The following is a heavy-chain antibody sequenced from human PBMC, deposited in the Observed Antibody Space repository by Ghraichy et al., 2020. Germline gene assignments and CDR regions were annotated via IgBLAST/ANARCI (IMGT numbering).Heavy chain of an antibody. J-gene: IGHJ6*03. V-gene: IGHV1-69*13. CDR2: IIPIFGTA. CDR1: GGTFSSYA. D-gene: IGHD2-15*01. CDR3: ARPSLRDYCSGGSCYVGRPQSGSYYYYMDV. Sequence: SVKVSCKASGGTFSSYAISWVRQAPGQGLEWMGGIIPIFGTANYAQKFQGRVTITADESTSTAYMELSSLRSEDTAVYYCARPSLRDYCSGGSCYVGRPQSGSYYYYMDVWGKGTTVTVSS.